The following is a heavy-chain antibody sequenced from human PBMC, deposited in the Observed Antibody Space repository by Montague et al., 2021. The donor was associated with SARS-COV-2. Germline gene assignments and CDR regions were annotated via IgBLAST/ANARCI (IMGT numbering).Heavy chain of an antibody. V-gene: IGHV4-39*01. J-gene: IGHJ4*02. CDR2: IYDSGST. Sequence: SETLSLTCTVSGGSIRSSNYYWGRIRQPTGMGREWNGSIYDSGSTYYNPSIKSRVTISVATSKNKFTLKLSSVTAADTAVYYCATHRITRFLVRMFDYWGQGTLVTVSS. CDR3: ATHRITRFLVRMFDY. D-gene: IGHD3-9*01. CDR1: GGSIRSSNYY.